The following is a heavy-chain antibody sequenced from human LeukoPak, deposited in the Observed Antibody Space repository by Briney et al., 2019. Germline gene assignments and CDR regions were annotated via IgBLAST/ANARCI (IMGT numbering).Heavy chain of an antibody. Sequence: GESLKISCKVSGYILTNNWIGWVRQVPGKGLEWMGLIYPGYSDAKYSPSFQGQVTFSVDKSISTAYLQWSSLTASDTAMYYCARPSGYSGYDDAFDIWGQGTMVTVSS. D-gene: IGHD5-12*01. CDR2: IYPGYSDA. CDR1: GYILTNNW. CDR3: ARPSGYSGYDDAFDI. J-gene: IGHJ3*02. V-gene: IGHV5-51*01.